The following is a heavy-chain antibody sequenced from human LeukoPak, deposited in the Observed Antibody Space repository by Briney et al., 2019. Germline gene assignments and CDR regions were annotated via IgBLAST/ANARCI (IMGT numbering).Heavy chain of an antibody. Sequence: GGSLRLSCAASRFTFSSYSMNWVRQAPGKGLEWVSYITSSSSTIYYADSVKGRFTISRDNAKNSLYLQMNSLRAEDTAVYYCAKDPGTGCSGGSCYSWVEYYFDYWGQGTLVTVSS. CDR1: RFTFSSYS. CDR3: AKDPGTGCSGGSCYSWVEYYFDY. CDR2: ITSSSSTI. J-gene: IGHJ4*02. V-gene: IGHV3-48*01. D-gene: IGHD2-15*01.